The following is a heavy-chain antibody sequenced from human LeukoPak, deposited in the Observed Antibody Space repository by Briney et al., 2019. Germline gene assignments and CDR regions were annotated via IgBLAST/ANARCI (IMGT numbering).Heavy chain of an antibody. CDR1: GFTFSSYG. CDR3: AKGAWFGELMSLDY. D-gene: IGHD3-10*01. J-gene: IGHJ4*02. Sequence: PGGSLRLSCAASGFTFSSYGMSWVRQAPGEGLEWVSGISGSGSSTYYADSVKGRFTISRDNSKNTLDLQISSLRVEDAAIYYCAKGAWFGELMSLDYWGQGTLVTVSS. CDR2: ISGSGSST. V-gene: IGHV3-23*01.